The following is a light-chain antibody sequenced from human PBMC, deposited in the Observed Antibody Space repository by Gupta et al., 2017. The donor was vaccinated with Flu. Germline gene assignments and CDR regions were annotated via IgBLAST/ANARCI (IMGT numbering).Light chain of an antibody. Sequence: EIVMTQSPATLSVSPGERATLSCRASQSVSSNLAWYQQKPGQPPRLLIYGASHRDTGIPARFSGSGYGTEFTLTISSLQSEDFAVYYCQQYNNWPRTFGQGTKVEIK. J-gene: IGKJ1*01. CDR2: GAS. CDR3: QQYNNWPRT. V-gene: IGKV3-15*01. CDR1: QSVSSN.